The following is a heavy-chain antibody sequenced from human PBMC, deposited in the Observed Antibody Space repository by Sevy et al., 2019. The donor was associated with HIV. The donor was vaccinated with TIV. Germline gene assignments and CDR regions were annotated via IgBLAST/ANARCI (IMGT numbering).Heavy chain of an antibody. CDR2: IKGDGSEK. Sequence: GGSLRLSCAASGFNFNKYGMRWVRQAPGKGLEYVASIKGDGSEKYYMDSVKGRFTISRDNDENSVYLQMNSLRAEDTAVYHCVRAGAFGTYDSWGQGTLVTVSS. CDR1: GFNFNKYG. J-gene: IGHJ4*02. D-gene: IGHD3-10*01. V-gene: IGHV3-7*01. CDR3: VRAGAFGTYDS.